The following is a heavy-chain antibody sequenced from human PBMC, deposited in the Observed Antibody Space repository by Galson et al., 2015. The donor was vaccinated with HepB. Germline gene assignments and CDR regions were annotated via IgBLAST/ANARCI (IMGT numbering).Heavy chain of an antibody. D-gene: IGHD4-17*01. J-gene: IGHJ4*02. CDR1: GFMFSSYG. CDR3: AKDSTYYGDYFDY. V-gene: IGHV3-30*02. CDR2: IRYDGSTK. Sequence: LRLSCAASGFMFSSYGMHWVRQAPGKGLEWVAFIRYDGSTKYYADSVKGRFTISRDNSKNMLYLQMNSLRAEDTAVYYCAKDSTYYGDYFDYWGQGTLVTVSS.